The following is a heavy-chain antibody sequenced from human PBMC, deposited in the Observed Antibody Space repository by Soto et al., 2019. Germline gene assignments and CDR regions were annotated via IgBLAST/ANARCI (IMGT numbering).Heavy chain of an antibody. CDR1: GFNFGDYG. V-gene: IGHV3-9*01. J-gene: IGHJ6*02. D-gene: IGHD1-1*01. Sequence: GGSLRLSCEASGFNFGDYGIHWVRQAQGKGLEWVSGSNWNSGGIAYADSVKGRFTISRDNAKNTLYLQMSSLRYEDTAVYYCLKSCGTFSYYYYAMDVWGHGTTVTVSS. CDR2: SNWNSGGI. CDR3: LKSCGTFSYYYYAMDV.